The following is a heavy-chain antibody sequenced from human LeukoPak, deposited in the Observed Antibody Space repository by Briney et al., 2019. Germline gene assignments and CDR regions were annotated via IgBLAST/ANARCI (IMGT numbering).Heavy chain of an antibody. V-gene: IGHV4-39*01. J-gene: IGHJ5*02. CDR3: ARHSGLRSPFDP. CDR1: GGSISTTNYY. Sequence: SETLSLTCTVSGGSISTTNYYWGWIRQPPGRDLEWIGSIYSSGNTYYSPSLESRVTISVDTSKNQLSLKLTSATAADTSVYYCARHSGLRSPFDPWGQGTLDTVSS. D-gene: IGHD3-3*01. CDR2: IYSSGNT.